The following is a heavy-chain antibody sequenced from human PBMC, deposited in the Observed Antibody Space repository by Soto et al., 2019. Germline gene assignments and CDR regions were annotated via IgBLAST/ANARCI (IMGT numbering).Heavy chain of an antibody. Sequence: PGGSLRLSCAASGFTFSSYAMSWVRQAPGKGLEWVSAISGSGGSTYYADSVKGRFTISRDNSKNTLYLQMNSLRAEDTAVYYCAKDPINSYGLDWVFDYWGQGTLVTVSS. CDR1: GFTFSSYA. D-gene: IGHD5-18*01. V-gene: IGHV3-23*01. CDR2: ISGSGGST. CDR3: AKDPINSYGLDWVFDY. J-gene: IGHJ4*02.